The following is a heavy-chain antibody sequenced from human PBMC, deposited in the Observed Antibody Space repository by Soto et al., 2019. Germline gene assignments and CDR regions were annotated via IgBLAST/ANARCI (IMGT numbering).Heavy chain of an antibody. V-gene: IGHV4-59*08. D-gene: IGHD3-10*01. CDR2: MSYTGST. CDR3: ARHKLGSVAFFDY. CDR1: GASIRSYY. J-gene: IGHJ4*02. Sequence: QVQLQESGPGLVKPSETLSLTCTVSGASIRSYYWSWVRQSPGKGLEWIGYMSYTGSTNHNPSLKSQVTMSVDTSKNHFSLKVTSVTAADTAVYYCARHKLGSVAFFDYWGQGTLVIVS.